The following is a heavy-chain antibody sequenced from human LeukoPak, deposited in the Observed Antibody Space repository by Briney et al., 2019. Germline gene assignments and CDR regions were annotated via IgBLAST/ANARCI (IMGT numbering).Heavy chain of an antibody. CDR1: GFTVSSNY. J-gene: IGHJ5*02. V-gene: IGHV3-66*01. D-gene: IGHD6-19*01. CDR2: IYNGGTT. CDR3: ARGPYSSGWYGFDL. Sequence: GESLRLSCAASGFTVSSNYMSWVRQAPGKGLEWVSVIYNGGTTSYADSVKDRFTMSRDNAKNTLSLQMNSLRAEDTAVYYCARGPYSSGWYGFDLWGQGTLVTVSS.